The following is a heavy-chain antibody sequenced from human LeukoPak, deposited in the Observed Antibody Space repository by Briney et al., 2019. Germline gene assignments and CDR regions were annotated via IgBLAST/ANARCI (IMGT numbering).Heavy chain of an antibody. CDR2: IYASGST. J-gene: IGHJ4*02. CDR3: ARARCNDDNSGYYY. CDR1: GGSISSYY. V-gene: IGHV4-4*07. Sequence: PSATLSLTCTVAGGSISSYYWSWIRHPAGEGLEWIGRIYASGSTKYNPSRRSGVPMSVATSKNRFSRKWSSVAATTTAVYYCARARCNDDNSGYYYWGQGTLVTVSS. D-gene: IGHD3-22*01.